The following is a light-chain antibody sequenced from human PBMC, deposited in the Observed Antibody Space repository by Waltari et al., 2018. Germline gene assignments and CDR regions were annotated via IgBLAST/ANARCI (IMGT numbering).Light chain of an antibody. Sequence: QAAPTQPPSVSGPPRQSVPTSSTGPSSDLGYSTAVSGYQQHPGKAPKLMCYEVSERPSGVSDRFSGSKSGNTASLTISGLQAEDEADYYCSSYAGSNTYIFGAGTRLTVL. CDR1: SSDLGYSTA. V-gene: IGLV2-11*01. CDR2: EVS. CDR3: SSYAGSNTYI. J-gene: IGLJ1*01.